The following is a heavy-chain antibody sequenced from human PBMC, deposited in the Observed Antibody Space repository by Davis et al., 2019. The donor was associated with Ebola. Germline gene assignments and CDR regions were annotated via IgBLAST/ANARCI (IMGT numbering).Heavy chain of an antibody. V-gene: IGHV3-23*01. CDR3: AKGEWEIPSIFDY. CDR2: ISGNGLST. Sequence: GESLKISCAASAFTFSNYAMNWVRQAPGKGLEWVSAISGNGLSTDYADSVKGRFTISRDNSKNTLYLQMNSLRPEDTAVYYCAKGEWEIPSIFDYWGQGTLVTVSS. D-gene: IGHD1-26*01. J-gene: IGHJ4*02. CDR1: AFTFSNYA.